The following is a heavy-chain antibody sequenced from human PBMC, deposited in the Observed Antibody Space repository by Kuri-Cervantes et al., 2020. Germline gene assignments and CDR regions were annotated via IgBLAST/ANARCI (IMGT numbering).Heavy chain of an antibody. D-gene: IGHD6-19*01. V-gene: IGHV4-61*02. Sequence: LRLSCTVSGGSISSGSYYWSWIRQPAGKGLEWTGRIYTSGSTHYNPSLKSRVTRAVDTSKNQFSLKLSSVTAADTAVYYCARGFLFYSSGPHTPYYYDGMDVWGQGTMVTVSS. J-gene: IGHJ6*02. CDR3: ARGFLFYSSGPHTPYYYDGMDV. CDR1: GGSISSGSYY. CDR2: IYTSGST.